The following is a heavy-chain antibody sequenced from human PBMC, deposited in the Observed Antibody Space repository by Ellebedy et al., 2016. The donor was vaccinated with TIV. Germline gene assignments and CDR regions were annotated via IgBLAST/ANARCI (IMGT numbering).Heavy chain of an antibody. Sequence: PGGSLRLSCAASGFTFSSYGMHWVCQTPGKGLEWVAVIWFDGSNEYYADSVKGRFTISSDNSMDTLFRQMNSLKAEDTALYFCARGWGNWYQTDYFDSWGQGTLVTVSS. V-gene: IGHV3-33*01. D-gene: IGHD6-13*01. CDR1: GFTFSSYG. CDR2: IWFDGSNE. J-gene: IGHJ4*02. CDR3: ARGWGNWYQTDYFDS.